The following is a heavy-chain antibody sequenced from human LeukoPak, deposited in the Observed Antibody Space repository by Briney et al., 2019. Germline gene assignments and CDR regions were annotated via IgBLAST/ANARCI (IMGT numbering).Heavy chain of an antibody. CDR1: GFTFDSYA. D-gene: IGHD3-22*01. J-gene: IGHJ6*02. V-gene: IGHV3-7*01. CDR2: IKQDGSEK. Sequence: GGSLRLSCAASGFTFDSYAMSWVRQAPGKGLEWVANIKQDGSEKYYVDSVKGRFTISRDNAKNSLYLQMNSLRAEDTAVYYCARDPVIGAYYYDSSGYPYGMDVWGQGTTVTVSS. CDR3: ARDPVIGAYYYDSSGYPYGMDV.